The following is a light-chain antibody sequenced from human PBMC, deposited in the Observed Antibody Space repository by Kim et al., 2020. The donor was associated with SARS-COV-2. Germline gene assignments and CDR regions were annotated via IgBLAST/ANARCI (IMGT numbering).Light chain of an antibody. Sequence: SPGERATLSCRASQSVSNSYLAWYQQKPGQAPRLLIYGASSRATGIPDRFSGSGSGTDFTLTISRLEPKDFAVYYCQQYGSSLLTFGGGTKVDIK. V-gene: IGKV3-20*01. CDR3: QQYGSSLLT. J-gene: IGKJ4*01. CDR2: GAS. CDR1: QSVSNSY.